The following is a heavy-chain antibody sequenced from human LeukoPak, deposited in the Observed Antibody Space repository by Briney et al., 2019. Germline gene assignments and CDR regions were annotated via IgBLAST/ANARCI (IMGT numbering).Heavy chain of an antibody. CDR1: GGSISSYY. J-gene: IGHJ6*03. D-gene: IGHD2/OR15-2a*01. Sequence: SETLSLTCTVAGGSISSYYWSWIRQPPGKGLEWVGYIYYSGSTNYNPSLKSRVTISVDSSKTQSSLKLSSVTAADTAVYYCASFSASYYYYYMDVWGKGTTVTVSS. V-gene: IGHV4-59*08. CDR2: IYYSGST. CDR3: ASFSASYYYYYMDV.